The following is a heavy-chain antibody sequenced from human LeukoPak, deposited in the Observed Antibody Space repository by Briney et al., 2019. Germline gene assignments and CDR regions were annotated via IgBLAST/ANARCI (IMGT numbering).Heavy chain of an antibody. J-gene: IGHJ4*02. CDR1: GGSISSSSYY. CDR2: INHSGST. Sequence: PSETLSLTCTVSGGSISSSSYYWSWIRQPPGKGLEWIGAINHSGSTNYNPSLKSRVTISVDTSKNQFSLKLSSVTATDTAVYYCARTYYGSGDYWGQGTLVTVSS. CDR3: ARTYYGSGDY. V-gene: IGHV4-39*07. D-gene: IGHD3-10*01.